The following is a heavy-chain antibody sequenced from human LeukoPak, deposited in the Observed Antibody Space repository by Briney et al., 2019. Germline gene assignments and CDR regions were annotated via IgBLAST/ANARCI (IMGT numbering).Heavy chain of an antibody. Sequence: GASVKVSCRASGYTFTGNYIHWVRQAPGHGLEWMGWINPNSGGTKSPQKFQGRVTMTRDTSISTAYMELSRLRSDDTAVYYCARYYYDSSGYYKISYMDVWGKGTTVTISS. CDR1: GYTFTGNY. CDR2: INPNSGGT. D-gene: IGHD3-22*01. CDR3: ARYYYDSSGYYKISYMDV. V-gene: IGHV1-2*02. J-gene: IGHJ6*03.